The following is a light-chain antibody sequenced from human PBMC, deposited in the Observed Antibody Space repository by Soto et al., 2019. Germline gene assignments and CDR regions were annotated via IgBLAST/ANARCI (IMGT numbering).Light chain of an antibody. CDR1: QSIGSY. Sequence: IQMTQSPSSLSASVGDRVTITCRARQSIGSYLTWYRQKPGKAPELLIYAASSLPSGVPSRFSGSGSGTDFTLTISSLPPEDFETYYCLQDYNYPWAFGQGTKVDI. V-gene: IGKV1-6*01. CDR2: AAS. J-gene: IGKJ1*01. CDR3: LQDYNYPWA.